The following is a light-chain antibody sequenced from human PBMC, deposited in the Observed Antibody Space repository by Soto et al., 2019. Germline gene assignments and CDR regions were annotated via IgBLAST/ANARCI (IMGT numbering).Light chain of an antibody. J-gene: IGKJ2*02. CDR1: QSVSSRY. V-gene: IGKV3-20*01. CDR2: GVS. CDR3: QQYGTSCT. Sequence: EIVLTQSPGTLSLSPGERATISCRASQSVSSRYLAWYQQKPGQATRLLIYGVSNRATGIPDRFSGSGSGTDVTLTISRLEPEDFAVYYCQQYGTSCTFGQGTKLEIK.